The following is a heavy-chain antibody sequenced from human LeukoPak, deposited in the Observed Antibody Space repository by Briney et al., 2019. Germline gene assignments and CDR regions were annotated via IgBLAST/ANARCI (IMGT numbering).Heavy chain of an antibody. Sequence: GESLKISRKGSGYSFTSYWIGWVRQMPGKGLEWMGIIYPGDSDTRYSPSFQGQVTISADKSISTAYLQWSSLKASDTAMYYCARSRIAAAGYDAFDIWGQGTMVTVSS. CDR1: GYSFTSYW. D-gene: IGHD6-13*01. CDR3: ARSRIAAAGYDAFDI. CDR2: IYPGDSDT. V-gene: IGHV5-51*01. J-gene: IGHJ3*02.